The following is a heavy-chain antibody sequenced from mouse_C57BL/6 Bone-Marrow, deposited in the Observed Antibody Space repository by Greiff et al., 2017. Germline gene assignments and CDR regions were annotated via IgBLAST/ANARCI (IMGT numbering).Heavy chain of an antibody. V-gene: IGHV1-18*01. CDR1: GYTFTDYN. J-gene: IGHJ4*01. CDR3: ARKAMDY. CDR2: INPNNGGT. Sequence: VQLKESGPELVKPGASVKIPCKASGYTFTDYNMDWVKQSHGKSLEWIGDINPNNGGTIYNQKFKGKATLTVDKSSSTAYMDLRSLTSEDTAVYYCARKAMDYWGQGTSVTVSS.